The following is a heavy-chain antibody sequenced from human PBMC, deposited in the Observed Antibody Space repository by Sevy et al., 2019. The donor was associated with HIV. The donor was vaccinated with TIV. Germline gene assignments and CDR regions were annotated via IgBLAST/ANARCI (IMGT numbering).Heavy chain of an antibody. CDR2: IYHSGST. CDR1: GVSFSGYF. V-gene: IGHV4-34*01. Sequence: AETLSLTCAVYGVSFSGYFWTWIRQPPGKGLEWIGEIYHSGSTNYNPSLKSRVTISVDTSNNQFSLKLTSVTAADTAVYYCARRGGKSYSFDYWGQGTLVTVSS. CDR3: ARRGGKSYSFDY. D-gene: IGHD1-26*01. J-gene: IGHJ4*02.